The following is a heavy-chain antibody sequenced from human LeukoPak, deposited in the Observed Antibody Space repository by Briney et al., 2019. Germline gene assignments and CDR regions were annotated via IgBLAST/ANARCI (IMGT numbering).Heavy chain of an antibody. CDR3: AKDAKSLWFGDSRGYFDY. CDR1: GFTFSSYV. CDR2: ISYDGSNK. Sequence: GGSLRLSCAASGFTFSSYVMHWVRQAPGKGLEWVAVISYDGSNKYYADSVKGRFTISRDNSKNTLYLQMNSLRAEDTAVYYCAKDAKSLWFGDSRGYFDYWGQGTLVTVSS. V-gene: IGHV3-30*18. D-gene: IGHD3-10*01. J-gene: IGHJ4*02.